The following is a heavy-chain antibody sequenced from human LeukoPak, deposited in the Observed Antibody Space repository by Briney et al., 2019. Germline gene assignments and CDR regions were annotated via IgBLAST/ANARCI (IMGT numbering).Heavy chain of an antibody. Sequence: SETLSLTCAGSGGSISSGGYSWSWIRQPPGKGLVGGLEWIGYIYHRGSTYYNPSLKSRATISVYRSKKQVSLKLSSVTAADAVVYYCARRVGSGPYFDYWGQGTLVTVSS. V-gene: IGHV4-30-2*01. J-gene: IGHJ4*02. CDR1: GGSISSGGYS. CDR2: IYHRGST. CDR3: ARRVGSGPYFDY. D-gene: IGHD3-10*01.